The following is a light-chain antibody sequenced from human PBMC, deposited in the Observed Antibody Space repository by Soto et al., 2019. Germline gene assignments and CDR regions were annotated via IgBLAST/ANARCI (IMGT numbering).Light chain of an antibody. Sequence: QAVVTQPPSAYGTPGQRVTISCSGGNSNIGSNTVNWYQQLPGTAPKLLIFDDNQRPSGVPDRFSGSKSGASASLAISGLQSEDEADYYCAAWDDSLTGYVFGTGTKLTVL. CDR3: AAWDDSLTGYV. CDR2: DDN. J-gene: IGLJ1*01. CDR1: NSNIGSNT. V-gene: IGLV1-44*01.